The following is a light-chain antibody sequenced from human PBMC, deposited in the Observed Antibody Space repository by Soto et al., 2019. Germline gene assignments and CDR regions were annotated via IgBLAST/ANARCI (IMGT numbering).Light chain of an antibody. Sequence: DIVMTQSPLSLPVTPGEPASISCRSSQSLLHSNGYNYLDWYLQKPGQSPQLLIYLGSNRASGVPDRFSGSGSGTDFTLKISRVEAEDVGVYHCMQLLQTPRTFGQGTKVEIK. CDR1: QSLLHSNGYNY. V-gene: IGKV2-28*01. CDR2: LGS. J-gene: IGKJ1*01. CDR3: MQLLQTPRT.